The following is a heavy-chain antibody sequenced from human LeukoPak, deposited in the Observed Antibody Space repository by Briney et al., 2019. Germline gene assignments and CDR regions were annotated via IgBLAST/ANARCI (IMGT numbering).Heavy chain of an antibody. D-gene: IGHD3-22*01. CDR2: IYTTGST. V-gene: IGHV4-4*07. J-gene: IGHJ4*02. Sequence: SETLSLTCTVSGGSITSYYWSWIRQPAGKGLEWIGRIYTTGSTYYNHFLKSRVTMAVDTSKNQFSLRLSSVTAADTAVYYCARGPYYYDSSGSFDYWGQGTLVTVSS. CDR1: GGSITSYY. CDR3: ARGPYYYDSSGSFDY.